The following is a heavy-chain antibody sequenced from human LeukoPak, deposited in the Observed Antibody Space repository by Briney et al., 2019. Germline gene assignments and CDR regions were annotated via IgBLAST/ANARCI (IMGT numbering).Heavy chain of an antibody. D-gene: IGHD6-19*01. J-gene: IGHJ4*02. CDR3: ASGAGWLIDY. CDR2: IDNSGST. CDR1: GGHIDSFF. V-gene: IGHV4-4*08. Sequence: PSETLSLTCTVSGGHIDSFFWNWIRQPPGKGLEWIGYIDNSGSTKYSPSPKSRITMSRDTSKKQFSLKLTSVTAADTAMYCWASGAGWLIDYWGQGTLVSVSS.